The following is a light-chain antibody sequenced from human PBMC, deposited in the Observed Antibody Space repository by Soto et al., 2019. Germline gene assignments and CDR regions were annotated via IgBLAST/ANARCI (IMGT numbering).Light chain of an antibody. Sequence: QSALTQPASVSGSPGQSITISCTGTSSDVGSYNLVSWYQQHPGKAPKLMIYEGSKRPSGVSNRFSGSKSRNTASLTISGLQAEDEADYYCFSYAGSSTFVFGGGTKLTVL. CDR2: EGS. CDR3: FSYAGSSTFV. V-gene: IGLV2-23*03. J-gene: IGLJ2*01. CDR1: SSDVGSYNL.